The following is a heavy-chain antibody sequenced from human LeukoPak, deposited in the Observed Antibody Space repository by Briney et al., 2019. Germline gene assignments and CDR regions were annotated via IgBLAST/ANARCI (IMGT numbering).Heavy chain of an antibody. Sequence: ASVKVSCKGSGYTFTSYGISWVRQAPGQWLEWMGGIIPIFGTANYAQKFQGRVTITADESTSTAYMELSSLRSEDTAVYYCARDRVAGTYCFDYWGQGTLLTVSS. D-gene: IGHD6-19*01. CDR3: ARDRVAGTYCFDY. CDR1: GYTFTSYG. CDR2: IIPIFGTA. J-gene: IGHJ4*02. V-gene: IGHV1-69*13.